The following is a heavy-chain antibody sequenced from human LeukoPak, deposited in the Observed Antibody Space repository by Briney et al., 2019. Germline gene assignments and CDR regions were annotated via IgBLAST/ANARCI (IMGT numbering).Heavy chain of an antibody. Sequence: SVQVSCKASGGTFSSYAISWVRQAPGQGLEWMGGIIPIFGTANYAQKFQGRVTITADESTSTAYMELSSLRSEDTAVYYCARVARVYQAFNWFDPWGQGTLVTVSS. CDR1: GGTFSSYA. CDR2: IIPIFGTA. D-gene: IGHD6-13*01. V-gene: IGHV1-69*01. CDR3: ARVARVYQAFNWFDP. J-gene: IGHJ5*02.